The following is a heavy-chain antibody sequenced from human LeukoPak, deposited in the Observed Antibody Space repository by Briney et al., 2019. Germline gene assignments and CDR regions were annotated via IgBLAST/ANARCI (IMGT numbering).Heavy chain of an antibody. CDR2: IYSSGRT. V-gene: IGHV3-66*01. Sequence: GGSLRLSCAASGFTFSSYSMNWVRQAPGKGLEWVSVIYSSGRTYYADSVKGRFTISRDNSKNTVYLQMNSLRAEDTAVYYCARGEYNWNDLHLWGQGTLVTVSS. J-gene: IGHJ5*02. CDR3: ARGEYNWNDLHL. D-gene: IGHD1-20*01. CDR1: GFTFSSYS.